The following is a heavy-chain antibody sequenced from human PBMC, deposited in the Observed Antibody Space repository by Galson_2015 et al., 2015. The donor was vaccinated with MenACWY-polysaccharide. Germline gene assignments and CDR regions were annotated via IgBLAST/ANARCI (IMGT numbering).Heavy chain of an antibody. CDR1: GGSISSHF. CDR2: MSFSGFT. D-gene: IGHD3-16*01. Sequence: SETLSLTCTVSGGSISSHFWTWIRQSPGKGLEWIGYMSFSGFTKYNTSLTSRVTMSADTTKNQFSLRLTSLTDADTAVYYCARMPAGGGSFGWFDPWGQGTLVTVSS. V-gene: IGHV4-59*11. CDR3: ARMPAGGGSFGWFDP. J-gene: IGHJ5*02.